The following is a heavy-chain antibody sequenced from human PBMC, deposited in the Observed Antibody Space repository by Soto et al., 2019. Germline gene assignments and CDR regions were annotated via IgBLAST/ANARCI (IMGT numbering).Heavy chain of an antibody. CDR1: GFNFIKYG. V-gene: IGHV3-33*05. CDR3: ARDADPSNHFSFFDY. Sequence: QVQLVESGGGVVQPGRSLRLSCAASGFNFIKYGMHWVRQAPGKGLEWIAGMSSDGSYTPYADSMKGRFTISRDNPKNTLFLQMHSLRAEDTAVYFSARDADPSNHFSFFDYWGQGTLVTVSS. J-gene: IGHJ4*02. CDR2: MSSDGSYT. D-gene: IGHD2-2*01.